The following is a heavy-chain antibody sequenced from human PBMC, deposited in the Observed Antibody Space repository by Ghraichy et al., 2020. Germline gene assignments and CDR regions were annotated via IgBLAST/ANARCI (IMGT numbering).Heavy chain of an antibody. D-gene: IGHD2-8*01. J-gene: IGHJ6*03. CDR1: AYTLTAYY. CDR3: ARGGASSRNGYYYDYYMDV. V-gene: IGHV1-2*02. Sequence: ASVKVSCKASAYTLTAYYLHWVRQAPGQGLEWMGWINPSSGGTHYAQKFQGRVTMTRDTSVSTAYMDLSRLTSDDTAVYYCARGGASSRNGYYYDYYMDVGGEGTTVTVSS. CDR2: INPSSGGT.